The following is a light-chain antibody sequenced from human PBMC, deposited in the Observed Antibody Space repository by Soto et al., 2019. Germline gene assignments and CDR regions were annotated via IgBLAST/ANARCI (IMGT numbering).Light chain of an antibody. V-gene: IGLV1-40*01. Sequence: QSVLTQPPSVSGAPGQRGTISCTGSSSNIGAGYDVHWYQQLPGTAPKLLIYGNSNRPSGVPDRFSGSKSGTSASLAITGLQAEDEADYYCQSYDSSLSGSDVFGTGTK. CDR1: SSNIGAGYD. CDR2: GNS. CDR3: QSYDSSLSGSDV. J-gene: IGLJ1*01.